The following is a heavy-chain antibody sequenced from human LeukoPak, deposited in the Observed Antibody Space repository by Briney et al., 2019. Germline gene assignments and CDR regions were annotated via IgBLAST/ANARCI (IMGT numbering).Heavy chain of an antibody. J-gene: IGHJ4*02. D-gene: IGHD6-19*01. CDR3: VGSGWYGYFDY. CDR2: IYSGGST. CDR1: GFLFNTNW. Sequence: GGSLRLSCAGSGFLFNTNWMTWVRQAPGKGLEWVSVIYSGGSTYYADSVKGRFTISRDNSKNTLYLQMNSLRAEDTAVYYCVGSGWYGYFDYWGQGTLVTVSS. V-gene: IGHV3-53*01.